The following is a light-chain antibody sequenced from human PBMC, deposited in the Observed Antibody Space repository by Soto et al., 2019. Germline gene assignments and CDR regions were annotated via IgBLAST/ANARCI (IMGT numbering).Light chain of an antibody. CDR3: QQRSNWSLT. CDR2: DAS. Sequence: EIVLTQSPATLSLSPGERATLSCRASQSVSSYLAWYQQKPGQAPRLLIYDASNRATGIPARFSGSGSGTECTLTISSLEPEDFAVYYCQQRSNWSLTFGGGTKVEIK. V-gene: IGKV3-11*01. CDR1: QSVSSY. J-gene: IGKJ4*01.